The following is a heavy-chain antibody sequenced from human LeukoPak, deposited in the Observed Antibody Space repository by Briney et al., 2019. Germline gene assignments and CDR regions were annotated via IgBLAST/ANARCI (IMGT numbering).Heavy chain of an antibody. J-gene: IGHJ4*02. CDR3: AREYSSSWYDHLSGYD. D-gene: IGHD6-13*01. CDR1: GYTFTSYA. V-gene: IGHV7-4-1*02. Sequence: ASVKVSCKASGYTFTSYAMNWVRQAPGQGLEWMGWINTNTGNPTYAQGFTGRFVFSLDTSVSTAYLQISSLKAEDTAVYYCAREYSSSWYDHLSGYDWGQGTLVTVSS. CDR2: INTNTGNP.